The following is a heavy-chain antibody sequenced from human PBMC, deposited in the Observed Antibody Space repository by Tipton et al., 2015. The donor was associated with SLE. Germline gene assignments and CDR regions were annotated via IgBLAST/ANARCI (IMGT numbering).Heavy chain of an antibody. Sequence: LRLSCTVSGGSISSYYWSWIRQPPGKGLEWIGYIYYSGSTNYNPSLKSRVTISVDTSKNQFSLKLSSVTAADTAVYYCARAGRYGSGSYGYWGQGTLVTVSS. D-gene: IGHD3-10*01. J-gene: IGHJ4*02. CDR2: IYYSGST. V-gene: IGHV4-59*01. CDR3: ARAGRYGSGSYGY. CDR1: GGSISSYY.